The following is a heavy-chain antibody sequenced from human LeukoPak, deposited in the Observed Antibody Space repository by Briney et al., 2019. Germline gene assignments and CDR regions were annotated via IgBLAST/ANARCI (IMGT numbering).Heavy chain of an antibody. V-gene: IGHV3-30*18. D-gene: IGHD5-18*01. J-gene: IGHJ4*02. Sequence: GRSLRLSCAASGFTFSSYGMHWVRQAPGKGLEWVAVISYDGSNKYYADSVKGRFTISRDNSKNTLYLQMNSLRAEDTAVYYCAKGSGRGYSYGLEYWGQGTLVTVSS. CDR3: AKGSGRGYSYGLEY. CDR2: ISYDGSNK. CDR1: GFTFSSYG.